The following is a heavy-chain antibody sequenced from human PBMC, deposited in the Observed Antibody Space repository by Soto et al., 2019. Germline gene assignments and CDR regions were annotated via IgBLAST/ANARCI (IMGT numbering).Heavy chain of an antibody. Sequence: SETLSLTCTVSGGSLNNMYWSWIRQPPGKGLEWIGYIYYTGNTNYNPSLKSRVTLSVDTSRNQFSLRLASVTAADTAVYYCARGGWSNDFWGQGTLVTVSS. J-gene: IGHJ4*02. CDR2: IYYTGNT. CDR3: ARGGWSNDF. CDR1: GGSLNNMY. V-gene: IGHV4-59*01.